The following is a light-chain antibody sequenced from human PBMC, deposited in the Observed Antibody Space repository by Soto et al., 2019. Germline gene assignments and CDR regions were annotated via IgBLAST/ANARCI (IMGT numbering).Light chain of an antibody. CDR1: QSLVFSDRNAY. J-gene: IGKJ1*01. V-gene: IGKV2-30*01. CDR2: RAS. CDR3: MQATHWPPT. Sequence: DVVMTQSPLSLPVTLGQPASISCKSSQSLVFSDRNAYLNWFQQRPGQSPRRLIYRASNRDSGVPDRFSGSWSGTDFTLQINGVEAEDVGVYYCMQATHWPPTFGRGTRVEIK.